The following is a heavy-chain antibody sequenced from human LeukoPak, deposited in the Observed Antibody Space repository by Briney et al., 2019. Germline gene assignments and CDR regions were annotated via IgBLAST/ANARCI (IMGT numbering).Heavy chain of an antibody. CDR3: ARGIAARLEN. Sequence: LDLIVYIYYSCTTNSNPSLTSRVTISVEKSKNQYSLKLSSGTAADTAVYYCARGIAARLENWGQGTLVTVSS. CDR2: IYYSCTT. V-gene: IGHV4-59*09. J-gene: IGHJ4*02. D-gene: IGHD6-6*01.